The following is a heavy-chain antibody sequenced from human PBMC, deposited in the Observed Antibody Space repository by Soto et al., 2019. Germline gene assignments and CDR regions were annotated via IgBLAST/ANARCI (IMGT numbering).Heavy chain of an antibody. Sequence: QVQLVQSGAEVKKPGASVKVACEASGYTFIDYYMHWVRQAPGQGFEWMGRISPKSGGTNYAQKFQGRVTMTWDTSLDTAYMELSSLMSEYSAVYYCSRPPGYISDWYYFDLWGQGTLVTVSS. V-gene: IGHV1-2*02. D-gene: IGHD6-19*01. CDR1: GYTFIDYY. CDR3: SRPPGYISDWYYFDL. CDR2: ISPKSGGT. J-gene: IGHJ4*02.